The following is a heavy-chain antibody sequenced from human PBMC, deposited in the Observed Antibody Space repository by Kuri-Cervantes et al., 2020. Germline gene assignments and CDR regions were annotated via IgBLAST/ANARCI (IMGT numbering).Heavy chain of an antibody. CDR2: VDPNSGGT. J-gene: IGHJ4*02. CDR3: ARVGGGSTQLSNFDY. D-gene: IGHD2-2*01. CDR1: GYSFTGHY. Sequence: ASVKVSCKASGYSFTGHYMHWVRQAPGHGLEWMGWVDPNSGGTNYAQKFQGWVTMTRDPSINTAHMELSRLRSDDTAVYYCARVGGGSTQLSNFDYWGQGTLVTVSS. V-gene: IGHV1-2*04.